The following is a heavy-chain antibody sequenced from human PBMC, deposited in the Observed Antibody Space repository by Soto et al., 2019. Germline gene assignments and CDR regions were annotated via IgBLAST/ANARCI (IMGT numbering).Heavy chain of an antibody. CDR1: GFTFSNYA. D-gene: IGHD3-10*01. CDR3: AYYASGSYYYFDH. J-gene: IGHJ4*02. V-gene: IGHV3-23*01. Sequence: GSLRLSCAASGFTFSNYAMTWVRQAPGKGLEWVSAIRSTGDTTYYADSVKGRFTISRDNSKNTLFLQMNSLRAEDTAVYYCAYYASGSYYYFDHWGQGTLVTVSS. CDR2: IRSTGDTT.